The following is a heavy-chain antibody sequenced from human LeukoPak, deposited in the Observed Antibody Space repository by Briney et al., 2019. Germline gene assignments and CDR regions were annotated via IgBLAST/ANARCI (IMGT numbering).Heavy chain of an antibody. CDR1: GFTVSSNY. D-gene: IGHD1-20*01. Sequence: GGSLRLSCAASGFTVSSNYMNWVRQAPGKGLEWVSSISSSSSYIYYADSVKGRFTISRDNAKNSLYLQMNSLRAEDTAVYYCARDKPLIITGTPPVDYWGQGTLVTVSS. CDR3: ARDKPLIITGTPPVDY. J-gene: IGHJ4*02. CDR2: ISSSSSYI. V-gene: IGHV3-21*01.